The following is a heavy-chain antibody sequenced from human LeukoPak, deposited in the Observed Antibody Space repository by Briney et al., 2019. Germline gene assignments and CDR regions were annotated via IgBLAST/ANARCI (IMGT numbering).Heavy chain of an antibody. J-gene: IGHJ5*02. CDR1: GFTFSSYA. D-gene: IGHD2-21*02. Sequence: GGSLRLSCAASGFTFSSYAMSWVRQAPGEGLEWVSAISGSGGSTYYADSVKGRFTISRDNSKNTLYLQMNSLRAEDTAVYYCAKDKMTTYCGGDCCFGWFDPWGQGTLVTVSS. V-gene: IGHV3-23*01. CDR3: AKDKMTTYCGGDCCFGWFDP. CDR2: ISGSGGST.